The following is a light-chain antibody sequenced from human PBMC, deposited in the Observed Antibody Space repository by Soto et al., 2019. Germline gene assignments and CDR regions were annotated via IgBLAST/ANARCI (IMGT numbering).Light chain of an antibody. J-gene: IGKJ1*01. CDR1: QGISNY. CDR3: QKYDSAPWT. CDR2: AAS. Sequence: DIQMTQSPSSLSASVRDRVTITCRASQGISNYLAWYQQKPGKVPKLLIYAASTLQSGVTSRLSGSGSGTDFTLTISSLQPEDVATYYCQKYDSAPWTFGQGTKVEIK. V-gene: IGKV1-27*01.